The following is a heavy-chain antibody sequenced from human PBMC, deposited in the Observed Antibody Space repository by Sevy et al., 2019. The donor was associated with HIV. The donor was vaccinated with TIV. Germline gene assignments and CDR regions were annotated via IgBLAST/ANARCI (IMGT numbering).Heavy chain of an antibody. V-gene: IGHV4-59*01. D-gene: IGHD3-10*01. CDR1: GGSISTYY. CDR3: ARDPRYGSGTYYYGLDV. Sequence: SETLSLTCTVSGGSISTYYWSWIRRPPGKGLEYIGYIYYTGSTSYNPSLQSRVAMSVDRAKNEFSMKLTSVTAADTAVYFCARDPRYGSGTYYYGLDVWGRGTTVTVSS. J-gene: IGHJ6*02. CDR2: IYYTGST.